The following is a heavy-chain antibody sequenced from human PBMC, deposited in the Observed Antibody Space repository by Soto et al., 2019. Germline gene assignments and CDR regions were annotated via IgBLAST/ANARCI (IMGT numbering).Heavy chain of an antibody. V-gene: IGHV3-21*01. CDR3: ARESGANYDFWSGYYRYYYYGMDV. CDR2: ISSSSSYI. Sequence: LRLSCAASGFTFSSYSMNWVRQAPGKGLEWVSSISSSSSYIYYADSVKGRFTISRDNAKNSLYLQMNSLRAEDTAVYYCARESGANYDFWSGYYRYYYYGMDVWGQGTTVTVSS. CDR1: GFTFSSYS. J-gene: IGHJ6*02. D-gene: IGHD3-3*01.